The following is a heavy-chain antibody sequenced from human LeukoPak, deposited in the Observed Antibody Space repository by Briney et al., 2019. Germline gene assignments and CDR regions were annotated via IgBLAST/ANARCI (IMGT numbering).Heavy chain of an antibody. D-gene: IGHD3-10*01. J-gene: IGHJ4*02. V-gene: IGHV3-53*01. CDR2: IYSGGST. CDR3: AKWVVRGVIITDAYDV. CDR1: GFTVSSIY. Sequence: GGSLRLSCAASGFTVSSIYMSWVRQAPGKGLEWVSVIYSGGSTYNADSVKGRFTISRDNSKNTLYLQMNSLRAEDTAVYYCAKWVVRGVIITDAYDVWGQGTLVTVSS.